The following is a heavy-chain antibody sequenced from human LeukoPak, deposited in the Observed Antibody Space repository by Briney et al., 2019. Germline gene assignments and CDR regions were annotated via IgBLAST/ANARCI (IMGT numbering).Heavy chain of an antibody. J-gene: IGHJ4*02. D-gene: IGHD2-2*01. CDR1: GYSFTSYW. V-gene: IGHV5-51*01. CDR3: ARVSLGYCSSTSCRHFDY. Sequence: GESLQISCQGSGYSFTSYWIGWVRQMPGKGLEWMGIIYPGDSDTSYSPSFQGQVTISADKSISTAYLQWSSLKASDTAMYYCARVSLGYCSSTSCRHFDYWGQGTLVTVSS. CDR2: IYPGDSDT.